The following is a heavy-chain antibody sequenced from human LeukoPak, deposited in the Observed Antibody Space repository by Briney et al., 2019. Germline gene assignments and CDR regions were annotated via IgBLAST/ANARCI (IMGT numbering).Heavy chain of an antibody. CDR2: ISDDGSNK. V-gene: IGHV3-30*18. D-gene: IGHD6-19*01. CDR3: AKDRYSSGWYSDFDY. CDR1: GFTFSNYA. J-gene: IGHJ4*02. Sequence: GRSLRLSCAASGFTFSNYAMHWVRQAPGKGLEWVAVISDDGSNKYYGDSVKGRFTISRDNSKNTVYLQMNSLRAEDTAVYYCAKDRYSSGWYSDFDYWGQGTLVTVSS.